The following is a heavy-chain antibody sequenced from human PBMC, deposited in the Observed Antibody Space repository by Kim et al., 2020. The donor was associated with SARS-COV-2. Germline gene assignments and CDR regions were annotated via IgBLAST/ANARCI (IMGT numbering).Heavy chain of an antibody. V-gene: IGHV4-4*07. CDR3: ARDLETYYGKQWFDP. J-gene: IGHJ5*02. Sequence: PSLKSRVTMSVDTSKNQFSLKLSSVTAADTAVYYCARDLETYYGKQWFDPWGQGTLVTVSS. D-gene: IGHD3-10*01.